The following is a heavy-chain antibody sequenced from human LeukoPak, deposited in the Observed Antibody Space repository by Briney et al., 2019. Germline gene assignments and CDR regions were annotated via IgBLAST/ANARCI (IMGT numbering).Heavy chain of an antibody. J-gene: IGHJ6*02. CDR3: ARSLSIGSPRRYYYAMDV. V-gene: IGHV3-21*01. D-gene: IGHD2-15*01. CDR1: GFTFSSYS. CDR2: ISSSSSYI. Sequence: GGSLRLSCAASGFTFSSYSMNWVRQAPGKGLEWASSISSSSSYIYYADSVKGRFTISRDNAKNSLYLQMNSLRAEDTAVFYCARSLSIGSPRRYYYAMDVWGQGTTVTVSS.